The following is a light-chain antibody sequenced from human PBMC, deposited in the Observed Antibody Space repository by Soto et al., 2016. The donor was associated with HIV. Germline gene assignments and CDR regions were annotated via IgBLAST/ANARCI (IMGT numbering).Light chain of an antibody. Sequence: IQMTQSPSSLSASVGDRVTITCRASQSISSWLAWYQQKPGKAPKLLIYEASSLESGVPPRFSGSGSGTEFTLTISSLQPDDFATYYCLQDYNYPRTFGQGTKVEIK. V-gene: IGKV1-5*03. J-gene: IGKJ1*01. CDR3: LQDYNYPRT. CDR2: EAS. CDR1: QSISSW.